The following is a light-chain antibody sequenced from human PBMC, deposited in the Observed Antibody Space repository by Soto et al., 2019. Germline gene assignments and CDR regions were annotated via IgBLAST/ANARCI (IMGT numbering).Light chain of an antibody. J-gene: IGLJ1*01. V-gene: IGLV2-8*01. CDR2: EVS. CDR1: SSDVGGYDY. Sequence: QSALTQPASVSGSPGQSITISCTGISSDVGGYDYVSWYQQHPGKAPKLMIYEVSKRPSGVPDRFSGSKSGNTASLTVSGLQAEDEADYYCSSYAGSSTYVFGTGTKLTVL. CDR3: SSYAGSSTYV.